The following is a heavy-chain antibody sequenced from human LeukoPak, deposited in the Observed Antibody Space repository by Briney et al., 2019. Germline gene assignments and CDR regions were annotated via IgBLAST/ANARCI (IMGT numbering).Heavy chain of an antibody. CDR1: GFTFSTYW. CDR2: IYSGGST. V-gene: IGHV3-66*01. Sequence: GGSLRLSCAASGFTFSTYWMYWVRQAPGKGLEWVSVIYSGGSTYYADSVKGRFTISRDNSINTLYLQMNSLRAEDTAVYYYAGTVAAAGPWGQGTLVTVSS. CDR3: AGTVAAAGP. D-gene: IGHD6-13*01. J-gene: IGHJ4*02.